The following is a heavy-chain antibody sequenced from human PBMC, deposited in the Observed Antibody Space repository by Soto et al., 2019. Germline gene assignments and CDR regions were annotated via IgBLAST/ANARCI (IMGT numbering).Heavy chain of an antibody. V-gene: IGHV3-9*01. CDR3: EKVRQESCSGGSCYPLYFDY. CDR1: GFTFDNYA. J-gene: IGHJ4*02. D-gene: IGHD2-15*01. CDR2: ISWNSGSI. Sequence: EVQLVESGGGLVQPGRSLRLSCAASGFTFDNYAMHWVRQAPGKGLEWVSGISWNSGSIGYADSVKGRFTISRDNAKNSLYQQMNSLRAEDTALYYCEKVRQESCSGGSCYPLYFDYWGQGTLVTVSS.